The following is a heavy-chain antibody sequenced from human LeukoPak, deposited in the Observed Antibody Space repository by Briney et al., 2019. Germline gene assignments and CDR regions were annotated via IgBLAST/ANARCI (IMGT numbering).Heavy chain of an antibody. Sequence: GGSLRLSCAASGFTFSNAWMSWVRQAPGKGLEWVGRIKSKTDGGTTDYAAPVKGRFTISRDDSKNTLYLQMNSLRAEDTAVYYCAKDTVRGVIYYWGQGTLVTVSS. J-gene: IGHJ4*02. CDR2: IKSKTDGGTT. D-gene: IGHD3-10*01. CDR3: AKDTVRGVIYY. CDR1: GFTFSNAW. V-gene: IGHV3-15*01.